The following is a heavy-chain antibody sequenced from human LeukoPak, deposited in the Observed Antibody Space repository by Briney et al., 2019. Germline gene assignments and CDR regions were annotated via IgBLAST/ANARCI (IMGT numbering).Heavy chain of an antibody. CDR1: GFTFSGYG. V-gene: IGHV3-23*01. D-gene: IGHD2-2*01. CDR3: AKSIVPATYYYYYYMDV. J-gene: IGHJ6*03. Sequence: GGSLRLSCAAPGFTFSGYGMSWVRQAPGKGLEWVSAISGSGGSTYYADSVKGPFSISRDNSKNTLYLQMNSLRAEDTAVYYCAKSIVPATYYYYYYMDVWGKGTTVTVSS. CDR2: ISGSGGST.